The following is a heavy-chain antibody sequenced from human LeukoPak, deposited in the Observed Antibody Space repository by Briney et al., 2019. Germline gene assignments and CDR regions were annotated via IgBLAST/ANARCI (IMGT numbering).Heavy chain of an antibody. J-gene: IGHJ4*02. Sequence: ASVKVSCKASGGTFRSYAISWVRQAPGQGLEWMGGIIPIFGTANYAQKFQGRVTITADESTSTAYMELSSLRSEDTAVYYCGVLFAPPEFNRIVGATTTDYWGQGTLVTVSS. V-gene: IGHV1-69*01. CDR1: GGTFRSYA. CDR3: GVLFAPPEFNRIVGATTTDY. CDR2: IIPIFGTA. D-gene: IGHD1-26*01.